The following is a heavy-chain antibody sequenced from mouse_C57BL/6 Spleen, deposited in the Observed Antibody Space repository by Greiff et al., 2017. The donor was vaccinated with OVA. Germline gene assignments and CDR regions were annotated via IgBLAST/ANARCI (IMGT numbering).Heavy chain of an antibody. Sequence: VQRVESGAELVKPGASVKMSCKASGYTFTSYWITWVKQRPGQGLEWIGDIYPGSGSTNYNEKFKSKATLTVDTSSSTAYRQLSSLTSEDSAVYYCAGGKDYDGGFAYWGQGTLVTVSA. V-gene: IGHV1-55*01. CDR1: GYTFTSYW. J-gene: IGHJ3*01. CDR3: AGGKDYDGGFAY. D-gene: IGHD2-4*01. CDR2: IYPGSGST.